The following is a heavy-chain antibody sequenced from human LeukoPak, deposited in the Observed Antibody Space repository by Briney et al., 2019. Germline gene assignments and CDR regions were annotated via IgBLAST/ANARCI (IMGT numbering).Heavy chain of an antibody. D-gene: IGHD3-22*01. J-gene: IGHJ1*01. CDR3: ARGLYRVMIVAEGPKEYFQH. CDR1: GYTFTSYD. CDR2: MNPNSGNT. V-gene: IGHV1-8*01. Sequence: ASVKVSCKASGYTFTSYDINWVRQATGQGLEWMGWMNPNSGNTGYAQKFQGRVTMTRNTSISTACMELSSLRSEDTAVYYCARGLYRVMIVAEGPKEYFQHWGQGTLVTVSS.